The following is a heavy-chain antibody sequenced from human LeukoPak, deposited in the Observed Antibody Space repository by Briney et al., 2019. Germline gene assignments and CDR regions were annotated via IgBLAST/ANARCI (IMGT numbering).Heavy chain of an antibody. V-gene: IGHV3-23*01. CDR1: GFTFSSYA. D-gene: IGHD3-10*01. Sequence: PAESLRLSCAASGFTFSSYAMSWVRQAPGKGLEWISDTSNSDTNTYYADSVKGRFTISRDNSNNTLYLQMYSLRAEDTAVYYCAKAFFSGSGGNHKHFDSWGQGTLVTVSS. CDR3: AKAFFSGSGGNHKHFDS. CDR2: TSNSDTNT. J-gene: IGHJ4*02.